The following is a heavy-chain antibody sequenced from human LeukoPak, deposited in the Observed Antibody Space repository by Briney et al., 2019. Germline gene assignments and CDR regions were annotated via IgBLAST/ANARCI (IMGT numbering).Heavy chain of an antibody. Sequence: SETLSLTCAVSGGSISSSNWWSWVRQPPGKGLEWIGEIYHSGSTNYNPSLKSRVTISVDTSKNQFSLKLSSVTAADTAVYYCARPSDYGDYFDFRYWGQGTLVTVSS. J-gene: IGHJ4*02. CDR1: GGSISSSNW. CDR2: IYHSGST. V-gene: IGHV4-4*02. CDR3: ARPSDYGDYFDFRY. D-gene: IGHD4-17*01.